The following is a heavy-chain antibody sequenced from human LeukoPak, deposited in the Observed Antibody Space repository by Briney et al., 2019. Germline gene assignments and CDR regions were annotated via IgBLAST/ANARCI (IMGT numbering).Heavy chain of an antibody. CDR1: GGSISSYY. Sequence: SETLSLTCTVSGGSISSYYWSWIRQPPGKGLEWIGYIYYSGSTNYNPSLKSRVTISVDTSKNQFSLKLSSATAADTAVYYCARLTKVAMVRGVIQSGGFDYWGQGTLVTVSS. V-gene: IGHV4-59*01. J-gene: IGHJ4*02. D-gene: IGHD3-10*01. CDR2: IYYSGST. CDR3: ARLTKVAMVRGVIQSGGFDY.